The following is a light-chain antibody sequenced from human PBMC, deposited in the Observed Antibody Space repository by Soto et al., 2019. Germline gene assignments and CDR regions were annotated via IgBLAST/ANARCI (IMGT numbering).Light chain of an antibody. CDR3: QQRSKWRT. J-gene: IGKJ1*01. CDR1: QSFSGH. Sequence: EIVLTQSPGTLSFSPLERATLSFRASQSFSGHLAWYQQKPGQAPRLLIYDASKRATGIPARFSGSGFGTDYTLTISSLEPEDFAVYYCQQRSKWRTFGQGTKVDI. CDR2: DAS. V-gene: IGKV3-11*01.